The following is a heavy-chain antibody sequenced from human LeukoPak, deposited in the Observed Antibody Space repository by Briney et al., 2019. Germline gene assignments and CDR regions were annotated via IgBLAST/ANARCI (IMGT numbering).Heavy chain of an antibody. V-gene: IGHV3-30-3*01. Sequence: GESLRLSCAASGFTFSSYAMHWVRQAPGKGLEWVAVISNDGSMKYYADSVKGRFTISRDNSKNTLYLQMNSLRAEDTAVYYCARDRTNMRYCSSTSCYGYYYYGMDVWGQGTTVTV. CDR2: ISNDGSMK. CDR3: ARDRTNMRYCSSTSCYGYYYYGMDV. D-gene: IGHD2-2*01. CDR1: GFTFSSYA. J-gene: IGHJ6*02.